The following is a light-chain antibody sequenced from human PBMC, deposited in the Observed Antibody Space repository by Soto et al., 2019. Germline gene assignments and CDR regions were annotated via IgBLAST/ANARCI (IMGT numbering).Light chain of an antibody. CDR1: QGISKW. CDR2: AAP. Sequence: DIQMTQSPSSVSASVGDRVTITCRASQGISKWLAWYQQKPGKAPKFLMYAAPTLQSGVPSRFSGSGYGTDFALTISSLQPEDFATYYCQQANSFPITFGQGTRLEIK. CDR3: QQANSFPIT. V-gene: IGKV1-12*01. J-gene: IGKJ5*01.